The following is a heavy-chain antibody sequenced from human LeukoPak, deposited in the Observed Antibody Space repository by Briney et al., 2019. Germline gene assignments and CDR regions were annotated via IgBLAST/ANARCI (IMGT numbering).Heavy chain of an antibody. D-gene: IGHD6-19*01. CDR3: ARGRGGCGGSNWFDP. V-gene: IGHV1-2*02. CDR1: GYIFTGYC. CDR2: INPNSGGT. Sequence: ASVTVSCKASGYIFTGYCMHWVRQAPGQGVEWMGWINPNSGGTVYAQKFQGRVTMTRDMSISTAYMELNRLKSDDTAMYYCARGRGGCGGSNWFDPWGQGTLVTVSS. J-gene: IGHJ5*02.